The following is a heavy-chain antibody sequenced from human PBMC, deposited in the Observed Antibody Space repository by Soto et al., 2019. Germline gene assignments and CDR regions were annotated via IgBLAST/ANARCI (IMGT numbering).Heavy chain of an antibody. V-gene: IGHV1-69*02. Sequence: ASVKVSCKASGGTFSSYTISWVRQAPGQGLEWMGRIIPILGIANYAQKFQGRATITADKSTSTAYMELSSLRSEDTAVYYCARHSSGWFEHYWGQGTLVTVSS. J-gene: IGHJ4*02. CDR1: GGTFSSYT. D-gene: IGHD6-19*01. CDR3: ARHSSGWFEHY. CDR2: IIPILGIA.